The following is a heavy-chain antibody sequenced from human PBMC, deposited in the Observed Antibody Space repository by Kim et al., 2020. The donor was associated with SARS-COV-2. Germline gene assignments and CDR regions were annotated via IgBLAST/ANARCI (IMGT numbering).Heavy chain of an antibody. V-gene: IGHV3-43*01. CDR3: AKDIDGMATIHYYYYGMYV. J-gene: IGHJ6*02. CDR2: IRWDGGST. Sequence: GGSLRLSCAASGFTFDDYTMHWVRQAPGKGLEWVSLIRWDGGSTYYADSVKGRFTISRDNSKNSLYLQMNSLRTEDTALYYCAKDIDGMATIHYYYYGMYVWGQGTTVTVSS. D-gene: IGHD5-12*01. CDR1: GFTFDDYT.